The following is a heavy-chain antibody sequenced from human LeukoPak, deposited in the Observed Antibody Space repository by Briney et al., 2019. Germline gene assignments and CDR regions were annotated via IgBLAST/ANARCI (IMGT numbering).Heavy chain of an antibody. D-gene: IGHD3-10*01. CDR1: GGSISSGGYY. V-gene: IGHV4-31*03. Sequence: SQTLSLTCTVSGGSISSGGYYWSWIRQHPGKGLEWIGYIYYSGSTYYNPSLKSRVTISVGTSKNQFSLKLSSVTAADTAVYYCARDYYGSGSLIDYWGQGTLVTVSS. CDR2: IYYSGST. J-gene: IGHJ4*02. CDR3: ARDYYGSGSLIDY.